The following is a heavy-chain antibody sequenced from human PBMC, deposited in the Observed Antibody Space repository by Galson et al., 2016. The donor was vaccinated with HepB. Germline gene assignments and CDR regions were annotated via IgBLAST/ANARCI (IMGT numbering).Heavy chain of an antibody. Sequence: SVKVSCKASGGIFRRHAISWVRQAPGQGLEWMGGIIPIYGTTNYAQKFKGRVSITAGESTRTAYMELSSLTSEDTALYYCARGGDSSGWYEILLWGQGTLVTVSS. CDR3: ARGGDSSGWYEILL. V-gene: IGHV1-69*13. CDR2: IIPIYGTT. D-gene: IGHD6-19*01. CDR1: GGIFRRHA. J-gene: IGHJ4*02.